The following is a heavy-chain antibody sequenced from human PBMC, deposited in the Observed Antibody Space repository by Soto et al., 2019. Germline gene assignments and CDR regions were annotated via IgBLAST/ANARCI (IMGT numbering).Heavy chain of an antibody. CDR3: ARFPTEYYYDSSGYYFYY. CDR2: INAGNGST. Sequence: ASVKVSCKASGYTFTSYAMHWVRQAPGQRLEWMGWINAGNGSTKYSQKFQGRVTITRDTSASTAYMELSSLRSGDTAVYYCARFPTEYYYDSSGYYFYYWGQGTLVTVSS. D-gene: IGHD3-22*01. CDR1: GYTFTSYA. J-gene: IGHJ4*02. V-gene: IGHV1-3*01.